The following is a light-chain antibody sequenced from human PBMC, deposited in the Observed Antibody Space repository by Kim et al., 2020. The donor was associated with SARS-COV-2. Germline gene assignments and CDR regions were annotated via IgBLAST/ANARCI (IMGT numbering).Light chain of an antibody. CDR3: QQYYSTPWT. V-gene: IGKV4-1*01. Sequence: DSVMTQSPDSLAVSLGERATINCKSSQSVLYSSNNKNYLAWYQQKPGQPPKLLIYWASTRESGVPDRFSGSGSGTDFTLTISSLQAEDVAVYYCQQYYSTPWTFGRRTKVDIK. CDR1: QSVLYSSNNKNY. CDR2: WAS. J-gene: IGKJ1*01.